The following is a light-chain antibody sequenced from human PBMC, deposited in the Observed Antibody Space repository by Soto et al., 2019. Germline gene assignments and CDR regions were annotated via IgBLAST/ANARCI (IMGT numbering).Light chain of an antibody. J-gene: IGLJ1*01. Sequence: SALTQPASVSGSPVQSITISCTGTSSDVGGYNYVSWYQQHPGKAPKLMIYDVSNRPSGVSNRFSGSKSGNTASLTISGLQAEDEADYYCSSYTSSSTYVFGTGTKVTVL. V-gene: IGLV2-14*01. CDR2: DVS. CDR3: SSYTSSSTYV. CDR1: SSDVGGYNY.